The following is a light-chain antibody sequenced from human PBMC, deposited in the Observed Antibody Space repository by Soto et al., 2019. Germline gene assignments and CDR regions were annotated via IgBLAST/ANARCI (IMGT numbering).Light chain of an antibody. V-gene: IGKV3-11*01. CDR3: QQRSNWPPVIT. CDR2: DAS. CDR1: QTFSSH. Sequence: EIVLTQSPATLSLSPGERATLSCRASQTFSSHLAWYQQKPGQAPRLLIYDASKRATGIPARFSGRGSGTAFTLPISSLEPEDFAVYYCQQRSNWPPVITFGQGTRLEIK. J-gene: IGKJ5*01.